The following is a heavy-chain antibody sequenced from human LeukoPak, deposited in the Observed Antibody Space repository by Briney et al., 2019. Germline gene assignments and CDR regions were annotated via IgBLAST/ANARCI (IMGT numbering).Heavy chain of an antibody. J-gene: IGHJ4*02. Sequence: GGSLRLSCAASGFTFSSYAMSWVRQAPGKGLEWVSAISGSGGSTYYADSVKGRFTISRDNSKNTLYLQMNSLRAEDTAVYYCARQGDRITMIVVVTDFDYWGQGTLVTVSS. CDR2: ISGSGGST. D-gene: IGHD3-22*01. CDR1: GFTFSSYA. V-gene: IGHV3-23*01. CDR3: ARQGDRITMIVVVTDFDY.